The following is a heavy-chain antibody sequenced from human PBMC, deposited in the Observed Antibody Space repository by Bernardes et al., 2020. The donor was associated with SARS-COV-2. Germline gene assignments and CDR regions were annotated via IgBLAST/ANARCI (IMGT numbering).Heavy chain of an antibody. D-gene: IGHD2-2*02. Sequence: ASVKVSCTASGYTFINYGISWVRQAPGQGLEWMGWISAYKGDTNYAQNLQGRVTMTTDTSTSTAYMELRSLRSDDTAMYFCARGSPDGSKSSCYKADFDYWGQGTLVTVSS. J-gene: IGHJ4*02. CDR1: GYTFINYG. V-gene: IGHV1-18*04. CDR2: ISAYKGDT. CDR3: ARGSPDGSKSSCYKADFDY.